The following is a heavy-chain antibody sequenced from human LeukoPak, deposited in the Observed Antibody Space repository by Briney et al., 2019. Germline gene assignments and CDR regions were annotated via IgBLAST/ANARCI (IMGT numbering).Heavy chain of an antibody. CDR3: ARARYDSSGYYSIFDN. D-gene: IGHD3-22*01. Sequence: GGSLRLSCAASGFTFNTYGMSWVRQAPGKGLEWVSGISGSGGATYYADSVKGRFTISRDDPHNTLYLQMNSLRAEDTAVYYCARARYDSSGYYSIFDNWGQGTLVTVSS. CDR1: GFTFNTYG. V-gene: IGHV3-23*01. CDR2: ISGSGGAT. J-gene: IGHJ4*02.